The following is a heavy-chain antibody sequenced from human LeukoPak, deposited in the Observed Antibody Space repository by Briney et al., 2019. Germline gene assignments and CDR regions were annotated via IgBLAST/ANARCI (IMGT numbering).Heavy chain of an antibody. Sequence: GASVKVSCKASGYTFTGYYMHWVRQAPAQGLEWMGWINPNSGGTNYAQKFQGWVTMTRDTSISTAYMELSGLRSDDTAVYYCARGAQVSLPAASLDYWGQGTLVTVSS. V-gene: IGHV1-2*04. CDR1: GYTFTGYY. CDR3: ARGAQVSLPAASLDY. D-gene: IGHD2-2*01. J-gene: IGHJ4*02. CDR2: INPNSGGT.